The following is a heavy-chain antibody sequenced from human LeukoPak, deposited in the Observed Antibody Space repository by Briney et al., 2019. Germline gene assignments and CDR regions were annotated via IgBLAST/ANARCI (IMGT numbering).Heavy chain of an antibody. D-gene: IGHD3-10*01. CDR2: ISWNSGHI. CDR1: GFTFDDYT. Sequence: GGSLRLSCAASGFTFDDYTMHWVRQAPGKGLGWVSGISWNSGHIGYADSVKGRFTISRDNAKNSLFLQMNSLRAEDTAFYFCAKERDFGELLYGPSDSWGQGTLVTVSS. V-gene: IGHV3-9*01. CDR3: AKERDFGELLYGPSDS. J-gene: IGHJ4*02.